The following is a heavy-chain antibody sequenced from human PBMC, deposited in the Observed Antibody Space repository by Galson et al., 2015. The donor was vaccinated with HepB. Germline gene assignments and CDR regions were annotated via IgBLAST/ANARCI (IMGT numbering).Heavy chain of an antibody. V-gene: IGHV3-74*01. D-gene: IGHD2-21*01. J-gene: IGHJ3*02. CDR2: INSDESSI. Sequence: SLRLSCAASGFTFSSYWMHWVRQAPGKGLVWVSRINSDESSISYADSVKGRFTISRDNAKNTLYLQMNSLRAEDTAVYFCARGKNSMLWSLIDAFHIWGQGTMVTVSS. CDR3: ARGKNSMLWSLIDAFHI. CDR1: GFTFSSYW.